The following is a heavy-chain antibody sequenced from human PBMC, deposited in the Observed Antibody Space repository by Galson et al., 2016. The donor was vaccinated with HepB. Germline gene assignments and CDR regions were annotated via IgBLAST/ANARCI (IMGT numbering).Heavy chain of an antibody. D-gene: IGHD1-26*01. Sequence: QSGAEVKKPGESLKISCPGSGYSFAKYWIVWVRQMPGNGLEWMGIIYPGDSDTTYSPSFQGQVTISADKSISTAYLQWSSLKASDTAMYYCARQVGATHDHWGQGTLVTVSS. CDR2: IYPGDSDT. CDR3: ARQVGATHDH. J-gene: IGHJ4*02. CDR1: GYSFAKYW. V-gene: IGHV5-51*01.